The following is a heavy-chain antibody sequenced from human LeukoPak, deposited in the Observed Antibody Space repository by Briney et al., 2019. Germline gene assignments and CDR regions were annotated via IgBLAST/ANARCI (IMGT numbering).Heavy chain of an antibody. CDR3: AREAYYDSSGYYSDAFDI. V-gene: IGHV4-31*03. CDR2: IYYSGST. CDR1: GGSISSGGYY. D-gene: IGHD3-22*01. Sequence: SETLSITCTVSGGSISSGGYYWSWIRQHPGKGLEWIGYIYYSGSTYYNPSLKSRVTISVDTSKNQFSLKLSSVTAADTAVYYCAREAYYDSSGYYSDAFDIWGQGTMVTVSS. J-gene: IGHJ3*02.